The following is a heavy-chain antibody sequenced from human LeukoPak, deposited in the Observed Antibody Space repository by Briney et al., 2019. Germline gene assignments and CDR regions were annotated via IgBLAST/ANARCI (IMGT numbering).Heavy chain of an antibody. CDR2: INSGGSAT. Sequence: GGSLRLSCAASGFTFSSYEMYWVRQAPGKGLEWVSYINSGGSATYYVDSVKGRFTIFRDNAKSSLYLQMSSLRAEDTAVYYCAKCLPAFLGMDVWGPETTVNV. J-gene: IGHJ6*02. D-gene: IGHD5/OR15-5a*01. CDR1: GFTFSSYE. CDR3: AKCLPAFLGMDV. V-gene: IGHV3-48*03.